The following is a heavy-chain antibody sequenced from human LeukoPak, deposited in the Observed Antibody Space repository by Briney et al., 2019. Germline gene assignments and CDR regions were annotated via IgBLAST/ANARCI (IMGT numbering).Heavy chain of an antibody. Sequence: SETLSLTCTVSGGSISSYYWSWIRQPPGKGLEWIGYIYYSGSTNYNPSLRSRVTISVDTSKNQFSLKLSFVTAADTAVYYCARNLGGSYYYFDYWGQGTLVTVSS. CDR2: IYYSGST. V-gene: IGHV4-59*01. CDR3: ARNLGGSYYYFDY. D-gene: IGHD1-26*01. CDR1: GGSISSYY. J-gene: IGHJ4*02.